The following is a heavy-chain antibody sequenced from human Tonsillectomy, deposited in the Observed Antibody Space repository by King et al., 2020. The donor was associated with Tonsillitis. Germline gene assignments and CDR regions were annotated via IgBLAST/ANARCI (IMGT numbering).Heavy chain of an antibody. D-gene: IGHD3-3*01. V-gene: IGHV1-69*04. Sequence: VQLVQSGAEVKKPGSSVKVSCKTSGGTFSSSAISWVRQAPGQGLEWMGRIIPILGIANYAQKFQGGVTITADKSTSTAYMELNSLRSYDTAVYYCARDRYLGGVVIIDHFDYWGQGTLVTVSS. CDR1: GGTFSSSA. J-gene: IGHJ4*02. CDR2: IIPILGIA. CDR3: ARDRYLGGVVIIDHFDY.